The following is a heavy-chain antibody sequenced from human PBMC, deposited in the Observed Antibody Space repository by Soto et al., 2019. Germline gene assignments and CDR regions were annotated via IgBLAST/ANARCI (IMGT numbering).Heavy chain of an antibody. J-gene: IGHJ4*02. CDR2: IYSGGST. CDR3: ARARSLLEWLLCRPSRIPGFDY. V-gene: IGHV3-66*01. Sequence: EVQLVESGGGLVQPGGSLRLSCAASGFTVSSYSMNWVRQAPGKGLEWVSVIYSGGSTLYADSEKGRFTISRDISKNTLSVHMNSLRAEDTAVYYCARARSLLEWLLCRPSRIPGFDYWGQGTLVTLSS. D-gene: IGHD3-3*01. CDR1: GFTVSSYS.